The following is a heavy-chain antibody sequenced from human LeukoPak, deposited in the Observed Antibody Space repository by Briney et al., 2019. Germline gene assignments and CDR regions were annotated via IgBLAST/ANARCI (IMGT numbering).Heavy chain of an antibody. V-gene: IGHV3-30*18. Sequence: GRSLRLSCAASGFTFSSYGMHWVRQAPGKGLEWVAIISYDGSNKYCADSVKGRFTISRDNSKNTLYLQMNSLRAEDTAVYYCAKDEADYADAFDIWGQGTVVTVSS. CDR2: ISYDGSNK. J-gene: IGHJ3*02. D-gene: IGHD3-16*01. CDR3: AKDEADYADAFDI. CDR1: GFTFSSYG.